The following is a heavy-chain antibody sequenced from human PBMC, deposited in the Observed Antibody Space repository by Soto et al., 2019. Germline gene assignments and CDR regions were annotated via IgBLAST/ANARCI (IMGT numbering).Heavy chain of an antibody. D-gene: IGHD2-21*01. CDR1: AGTFSSYA. Sequence: SVKVSCQAAAGTFSSYAISWVRQAPGKGLECIGGIIPIFGTANYGKKCHARATNTADKSTSTDYMELSSLRSEFTAVYYCSSCIAYFAHPMDVWGQGTTVTVSS. V-gene: IGHV1-69*06. CDR3: SSCIAYFAHPMDV. J-gene: IGHJ6*02. CDR2: IIPIFGTA.